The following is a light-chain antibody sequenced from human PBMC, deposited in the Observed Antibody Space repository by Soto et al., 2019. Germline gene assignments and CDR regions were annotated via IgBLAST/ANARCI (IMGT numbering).Light chain of an antibody. V-gene: IGKV1-5*03. CDR3: QQYYSYSPIT. Sequence: DIQMTQSPSTLSASVGDRVTITCRASQSISSRLAWYQQKPGKAPKLLIYKASSLESGVPSRFSGSGSGTEFTLTISSLQADDFVTEYCQQYYSYSPITFGQGTRLEIK. CDR2: KAS. J-gene: IGKJ5*01. CDR1: QSISSR.